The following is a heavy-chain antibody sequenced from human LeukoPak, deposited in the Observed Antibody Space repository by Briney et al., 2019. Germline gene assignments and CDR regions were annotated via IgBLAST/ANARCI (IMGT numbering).Heavy chain of an antibody. Sequence: GGSLRLSCAASGFTFSDYAMHWVRQAPGQGLDWVAVISYDGNIKYYADSVKGRFTISRDNSKNTPYVQMNSLRADDTALYYCVRRYRSSSLDYWGQGTLVTVSS. CDR3: VRRYRSSSLDY. CDR2: ISYDGNIK. J-gene: IGHJ4*02. CDR1: GFTFSDYA. V-gene: IGHV3-30-3*01. D-gene: IGHD6-6*01.